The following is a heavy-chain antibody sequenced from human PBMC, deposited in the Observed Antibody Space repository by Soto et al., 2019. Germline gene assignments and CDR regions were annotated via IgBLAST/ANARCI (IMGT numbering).Heavy chain of an antibody. CDR1: GGSITSDYSC. D-gene: IGHD3-10*01. CDR3: ARGPSGNKVHY. Sequence: SETLSLTCTVSGGSITSDYSCWSWIRQPPGEGLEWIGHIFDSGTTYTNPSLRSQVAISLDTSKNHFSLTLSSVTAADTAVYYWARGPSGNKVHYWGQGALVTFSS. CDR2: IFDSGTT. J-gene: IGHJ4*02. V-gene: IGHV4-30-4*01.